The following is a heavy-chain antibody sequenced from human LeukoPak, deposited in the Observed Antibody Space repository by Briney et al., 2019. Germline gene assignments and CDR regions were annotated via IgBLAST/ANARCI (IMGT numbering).Heavy chain of an antibody. V-gene: IGHV3-23*01. Sequence: GRSLSLSCAASGFTFSSYAMTWVRQGPGKGLEWVSVISGSGGLRYYADSVKARFTISRDNSKNTLYLQMNSLRVDDSAVYYCAKGPAVHDAFDFWGQGTMVAVSS. CDR2: ISGSGGLR. D-gene: IGHD3-10*01. CDR3: AKGPAVHDAFDF. J-gene: IGHJ3*01. CDR1: GFTFSSYA.